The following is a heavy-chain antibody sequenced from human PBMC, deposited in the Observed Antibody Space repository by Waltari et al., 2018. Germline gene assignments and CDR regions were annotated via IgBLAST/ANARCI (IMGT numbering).Heavy chain of an antibody. CDR1: GFTFSSYG. CDR2: ISYDGSNK. J-gene: IGHJ6*02. D-gene: IGHD3-3*01. CDR3: AKDLYDFWSGYETEPYYYYGMDV. Sequence: QVQLVESGGGVVQPGRSLRLSCAASGFTFSSYGMHWVRQAPGKGLEWVAVISYDGSNKYYADSVKGRFTISRDNSKNTLYLQMNSLRAEDTAVYYCAKDLYDFWSGYETEPYYYYGMDVWGQGTTVTVSS. V-gene: IGHV3-30*18.